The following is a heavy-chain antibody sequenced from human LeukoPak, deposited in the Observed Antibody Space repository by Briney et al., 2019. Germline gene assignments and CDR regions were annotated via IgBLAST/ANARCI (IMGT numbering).Heavy chain of an antibody. D-gene: IGHD6-13*01. V-gene: IGHV3-21*01. J-gene: IGHJ4*02. Sequence: PGGSLRLSCAASGFTFSSYSMNWVRQAPGKGLEWVSSISSSSSYIYYADSVKGRFIISRDNAKNSLYLQMNSLRAEDTAVYYCANPLMLPGIAAAGTSSGGDYWGQGTLVTVSS. CDR2: ISSSSSYI. CDR3: ANPLMLPGIAAAGTSSGGDY. CDR1: GFTFSSYS.